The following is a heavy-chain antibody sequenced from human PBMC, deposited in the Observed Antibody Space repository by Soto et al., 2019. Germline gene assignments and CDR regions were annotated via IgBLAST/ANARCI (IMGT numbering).Heavy chain of an antibody. CDR3: ATVRWELHDAFDI. V-gene: IGHV4-31*03. J-gene: IGHJ3*02. CDR1: GGSISTGGYY. Sequence: QVQLQESGPGLVKPSQTLSLTCTVSGGSISTGGYYWSWIRQHPGGGLEWIGYIYHSGMTFSNPSLQSRVAISIDTSENQFSLKLSSVTAADTAVYYCATVRWELHDAFDIWGHGTMVSVSS. D-gene: IGHD4-17*01. CDR2: IYHSGMT.